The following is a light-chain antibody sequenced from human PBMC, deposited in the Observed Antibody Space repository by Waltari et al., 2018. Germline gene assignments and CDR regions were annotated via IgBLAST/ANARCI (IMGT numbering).Light chain of an antibody. Sequence: EVVLTQSPATLSLSPGERATLSCRASQSVSTYLAWYQQKPGQAPRLLNYDASNRATYIPARFSGTGSETDFTLTISSLEPEDFAVYYCQQRTYSYTFGQGTKLEMK. CDR3: QQRTYSYT. V-gene: IGKV3-11*01. CDR2: DAS. CDR1: QSVSTY. J-gene: IGKJ2*01.